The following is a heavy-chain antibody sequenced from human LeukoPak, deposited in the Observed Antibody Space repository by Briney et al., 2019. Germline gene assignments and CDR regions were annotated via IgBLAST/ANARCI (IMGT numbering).Heavy chain of an antibody. J-gene: IGHJ5*02. V-gene: IGHV3-48*04. CDR2: ISSSSTI. CDR1: GFTFSSYS. CDR3: ARHMVRGVIITSWFDP. Sequence: HPGGSLRLSCAASGFTFSSYSMNWVRQAPGKGLEWVSYISSSSTIYYADSVKGRFTISRDNAKNSLYLQMNSLRAEDTAVYYCARHMVRGVIITSWFDPWGQGTLVTVSS. D-gene: IGHD3-10*01.